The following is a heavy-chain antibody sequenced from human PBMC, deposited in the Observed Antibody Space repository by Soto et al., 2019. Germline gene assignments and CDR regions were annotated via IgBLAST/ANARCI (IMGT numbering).Heavy chain of an antibody. CDR3: ARDRGYAAQDYYYNAMDV. D-gene: IGHD2-15*01. Sequence: GGSLRLSCVASGFTFRTYTMNWVRQAPGKGLEWVSGIRGFSPYTFYAESVKGRFTISRDNAKNSLYLQMNSLGVEDTAVYYCARDRGYAAQDYYYNAMDVWGQGTTVTVSS. CDR1: GFTFRTYT. J-gene: IGHJ6*02. V-gene: IGHV3-21*01. CDR2: IRGFSPYT.